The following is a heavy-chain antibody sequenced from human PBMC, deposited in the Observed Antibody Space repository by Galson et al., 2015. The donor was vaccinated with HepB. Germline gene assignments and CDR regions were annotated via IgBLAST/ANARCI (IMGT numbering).Heavy chain of an antibody. CDR2: INHNGST. CDR3: ARAVYYGFWNGCGP. J-gene: IGHJ5*02. CDR1: GGSFSTYY. V-gene: IGHV4-34*01. D-gene: IGHD3-3*01. Sequence: ETLSLTCGVYGGSFSTYYWSWIRQPPGKGLECIGEINHNGSTNYNPSLKSRVPISLDTSKNRFSLKLSSVTAAATAVYYCARAVYYGFWNGCGPWGQGTLVTVSS.